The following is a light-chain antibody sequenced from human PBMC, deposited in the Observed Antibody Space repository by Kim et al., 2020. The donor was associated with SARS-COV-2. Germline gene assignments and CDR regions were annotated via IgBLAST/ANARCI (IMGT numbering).Light chain of an antibody. J-gene: IGKJ5*01. V-gene: IGKV1-33*01. CDR1: QDISNY. CDR3: QQYDNLPAIT. Sequence: GDRVTITCQASQDISNYLNWYQQKPGKAPKLLIYDASNLETGVPSRFSGSGSGTDFTFTISSLQPEDIATYYCQQYDNLPAITFGQGTRLEIK. CDR2: DAS.